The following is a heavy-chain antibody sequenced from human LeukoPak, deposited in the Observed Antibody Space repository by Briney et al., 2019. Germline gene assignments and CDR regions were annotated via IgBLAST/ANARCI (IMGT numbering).Heavy chain of an antibody. CDR2: ISGSGGST. D-gene: IGHD2-21*02. CDR3: AKTGLVVVTAMSDY. Sequence: SGGSLRLSCAASGFTFNNYWMSWVRQAPGKGLEWVSAISGSGGSTYYADSVKGRFTISRDNSKNTLYLQMNSLRAEDTAVYYCAKTGLVVVTAMSDYWGQGTLVTVSS. J-gene: IGHJ4*02. CDR1: GFTFNNYW. V-gene: IGHV3-23*01.